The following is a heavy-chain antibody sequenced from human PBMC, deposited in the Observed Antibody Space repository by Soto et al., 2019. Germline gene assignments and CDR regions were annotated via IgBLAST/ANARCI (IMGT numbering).Heavy chain of an antibody. Sequence: QMQLQESGPGLVKPSETLSLTCTVSGGSISSSSYYWGWIRQPPGQGLEWLGTIYSLGITYYNPSHKSRVTISVDKSKSQLFLKLSSVTAPDTSVYYCGRQIYDSSGYYYAYGGHGTLVTVSS. CDR1: GGSISSSSYY. CDR2: IYSLGIT. CDR3: GRQIYDSSGYYYAY. J-gene: IGHJ4*01. D-gene: IGHD3-22*01. V-gene: IGHV4-39*01.